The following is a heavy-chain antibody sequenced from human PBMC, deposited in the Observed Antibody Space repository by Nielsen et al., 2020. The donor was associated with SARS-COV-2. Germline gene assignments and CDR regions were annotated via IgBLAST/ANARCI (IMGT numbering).Heavy chain of an antibody. CDR1: GYSFTSYW. Sequence: KVSCKGSGYSFTSYWIGWVRQMPGKGLEWMGIIYPGDSDTRYSPSFQGQVTISADKSISTAYLQWSSLKASDTAMYYCARHEVAAAGQYYFDYWGQGTLVTVSS. V-gene: IGHV5-51*01. CDR2: IYPGDSDT. J-gene: IGHJ4*02. CDR3: ARHEVAAAGQYYFDY. D-gene: IGHD6-13*01.